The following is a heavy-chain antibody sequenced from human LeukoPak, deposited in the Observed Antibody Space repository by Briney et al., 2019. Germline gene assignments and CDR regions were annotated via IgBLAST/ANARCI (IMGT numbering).Heavy chain of an antibody. D-gene: IGHD4-23*01. J-gene: IGHJ4*02. CDR3: AKLVQDCGGNHYYCDF. CDR1: GSRFTSYW. Sequence: PGESLKISRQGSGSRFTSYWIGWVRPVPGKGLEWMGIIYPGDSDTRYSPSFQCQVTISAHKSISTPYPQWSGMRGSSSAMYYCAKLVQDCGGNHYYCDFGGQGPLVSVST. V-gene: IGHV5-51*01. CDR2: IYPGDSDT.